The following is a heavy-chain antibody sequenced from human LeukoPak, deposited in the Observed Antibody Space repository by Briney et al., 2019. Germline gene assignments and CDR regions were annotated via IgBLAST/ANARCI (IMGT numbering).Heavy chain of an antibody. CDR1: GGSISSSSYY. J-gene: IGHJ4*02. CDR2: IYYSGST. CDR3: ARSQRVGWNYVVRYFDY. V-gene: IGHV4-39*07. Sequence: TSETLSLTCTVSGGSISSSSYYWGWIRQPPGKGLEWIGSIYYSGSTYYNPSLKSRVTISVDTSKNQFSLKLSSVTAADTAVYYCARSQRVGWNYVVRYFDYWGQGTLVTVSS. D-gene: IGHD1-7*01.